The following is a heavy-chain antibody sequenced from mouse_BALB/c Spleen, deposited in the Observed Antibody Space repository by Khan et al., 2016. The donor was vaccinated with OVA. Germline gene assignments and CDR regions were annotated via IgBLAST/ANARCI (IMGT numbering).Heavy chain of an antibody. J-gene: IGHJ3*01. V-gene: IGHV1S137*01. D-gene: IGHD1-1*02. Sequence: QMQLEESGAELVRPGVSVKISCKGSGYTFTDYAMHWVKQSHAKSLEWIGVISTYYGDVDYCQKFKGKATMTVDRSSSTAYMELARLTSEDSAIYYCARGGKFAYWGQGTLVTVSA. CDR3: ARGGKFAY. CDR1: GYTFTDYA. CDR2: ISTYYGDV.